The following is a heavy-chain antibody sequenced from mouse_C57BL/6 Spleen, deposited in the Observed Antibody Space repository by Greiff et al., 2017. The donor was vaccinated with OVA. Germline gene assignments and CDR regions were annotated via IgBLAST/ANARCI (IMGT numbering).Heavy chain of an antibody. Sequence: QVQLKESGAELVRPGTSVKLSCKASGYTFTSYWMHWVKQRPGQGLEWIGVIDPSDSYTNYNQKFKGKATLTVDTSSSTAYMQLSSLTSEDSAVYYCARLGRGAMDYWGQGTSVTVSS. V-gene: IGHV1-59*01. CDR1: GYTFTSYW. CDR2: IDPSDSYT. J-gene: IGHJ4*01. CDR3: ARLGRGAMDY.